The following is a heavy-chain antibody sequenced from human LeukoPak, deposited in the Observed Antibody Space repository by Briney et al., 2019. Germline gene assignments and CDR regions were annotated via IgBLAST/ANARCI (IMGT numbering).Heavy chain of an antibody. V-gene: IGHV3-43D*03. Sequence: GGSLRLSCAASGFTFDDYAMHWVRQAPGKGLEWVSLITWDGDSTYYAGSVKGRFTISRDNSKNSLYLQMSSLRAEDTALYYCAKDFRAKFSGTYCFDYWGQGTLVTVSS. CDR1: GFTFDDYA. CDR3: AKDFRAKFSGTYCFDY. CDR2: ITWDGDST. J-gene: IGHJ4*02. D-gene: IGHD1-26*01.